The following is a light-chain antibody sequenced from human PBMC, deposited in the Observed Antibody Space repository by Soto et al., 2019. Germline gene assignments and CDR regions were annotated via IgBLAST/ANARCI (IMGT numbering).Light chain of an antibody. J-gene: IGKJ1*01. CDR1: RGVKIF. Sequence: DIQMTQSPSSLSDFEEDGAPITGRPRRGVKIFLGWYQQKPGKAPKRLIYAASSLQSGVPSRFSGSGSGTEFTLTISSLQPEDFATYYCLQLNSYPWTFGQGTKVEIK. V-gene: IGKV1-17*01. CDR2: AAS. CDR3: LQLNSYPWT.